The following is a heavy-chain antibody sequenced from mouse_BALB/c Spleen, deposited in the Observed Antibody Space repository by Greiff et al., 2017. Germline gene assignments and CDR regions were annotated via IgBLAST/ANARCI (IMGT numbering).Heavy chain of an antibody. CDR1: GYTFTSYW. CDR2: INPSTGYT. D-gene: IGHD3-1*01. J-gene: IGHJ3*01. CDR3: ARRDRGSWFAY. V-gene: IGHV1-7*01. Sequence: QVQLKQSGAELAKPGASVKMSCKASGYTFTSYWMHWVKQRPGQGLEWIGYINPSTGYTEYNQKFKGKATLTVDKSSSTAYMELRSLTSEDTAVYYCARRDRGSWFAYWGQGTLVTVSA.